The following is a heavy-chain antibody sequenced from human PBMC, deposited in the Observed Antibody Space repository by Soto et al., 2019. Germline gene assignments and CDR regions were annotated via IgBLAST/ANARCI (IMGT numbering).Heavy chain of an antibody. V-gene: IGHV3-23*01. CDR1: GFTFSSYA. CDR3: AKAKELGVSAPDH. J-gene: IGHJ4*02. Sequence: GGSLRLSCAASGFTFSSYAMRWVRQAPGKGLEWVSAISGSGGSTYYADSVKGRFTISRDSSKNTLYLQMNSLRAEDTAVYYCAKAKELGVSAPDHWGQGTLVTVSS. CDR2: ISGSGGST. D-gene: IGHD1-26*01.